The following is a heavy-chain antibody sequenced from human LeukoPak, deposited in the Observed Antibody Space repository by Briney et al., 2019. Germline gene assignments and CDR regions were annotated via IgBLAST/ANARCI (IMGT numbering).Heavy chain of an antibody. V-gene: IGHV1-2*06. CDR3: ARVALNYDFWSGYYNPPDP. CDR2: INPNSGGT. CDR1: GYTFTGYY. J-gene: IGHJ5*02. Sequence: ASVKVSCKASGYTFTGYYMHWVRQAPGQGLEWMGRINPNSGGTNYAQKLQGRVTMTRDTSISTAYMELSRLRSDDTAVYYCARVALNYDFWSGYYNPPDPWGQGTLVTVSS. D-gene: IGHD3-3*01.